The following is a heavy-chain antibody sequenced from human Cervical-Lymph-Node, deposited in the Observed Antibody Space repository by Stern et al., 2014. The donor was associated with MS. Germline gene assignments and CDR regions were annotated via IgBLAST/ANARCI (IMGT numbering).Heavy chain of an antibody. CDR2: LNPNSDDP. D-gene: IGHD3-22*01. CDR3: AREATRIVVGIDY. J-gene: IGHJ4*02. V-gene: IGHV1-2*06. Sequence: QVQLVQSGTKMQKPGASVRVSCKASGYTFTAFFIHWVRQVPGQGLEWMGRLNPNSDDPTYAQNFQDRVTLTRDTSIGTAYLELGRLASADTAVYYCAREATRIVVGIDYWGQGTQVTVSS. CDR1: GYTFTAFF.